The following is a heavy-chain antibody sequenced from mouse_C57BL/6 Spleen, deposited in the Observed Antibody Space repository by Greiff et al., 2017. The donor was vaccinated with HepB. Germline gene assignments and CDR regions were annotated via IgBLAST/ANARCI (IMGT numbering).Heavy chain of an antibody. CDR2: INPSSGYT. D-gene: IGHD2-4*01. V-gene: IGHV1-4*01. Sequence: VQRVESGAELARPGASVKMSCKASGYTFTSYTMHWVKQRPGQGLEWIGYINPSSGYTKYNQKFKDQATLTADKSSSTAYMQLSSLTSEDAAVYYCARETGDYGCYYAMDYWGQGTSVTVSS. J-gene: IGHJ4*01. CDR1: GYTFTSYT. CDR3: ARETGDYGCYYAMDY.